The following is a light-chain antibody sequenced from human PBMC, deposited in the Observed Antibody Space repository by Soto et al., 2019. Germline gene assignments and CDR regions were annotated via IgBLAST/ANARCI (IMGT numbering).Light chain of an antibody. V-gene: IGKV1-5*03. CDR3: QHYNTYPLT. Sequence: DIKMTQSPSTLSASVGDRVTITCRASQSISSWLAWYQHKPGKAPNLLIYKASSLESGVPSRFSGSGSGTEFTLTISSLQPDDFATYYCQHYNTYPLTFGGGTKVEIK. CDR1: QSISSW. J-gene: IGKJ4*01. CDR2: KAS.